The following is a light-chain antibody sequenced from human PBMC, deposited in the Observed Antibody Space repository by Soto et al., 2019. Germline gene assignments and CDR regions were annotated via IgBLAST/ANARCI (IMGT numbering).Light chain of an antibody. J-gene: IGLJ3*02. CDR2: EVT. CDR1: SSDVGNYNY. Sequence: QSALTQPPSASGSPGQSVTISCTGTSSDVGNYNYVSWYQQHPGKAPKLMIYEVTTRPSGVPDRFSGSKSGNTASLTVSGLQAEDEADYYCSSYAGSKTLFGGGTKVTVL. CDR3: SSYAGSKTL. V-gene: IGLV2-8*01.